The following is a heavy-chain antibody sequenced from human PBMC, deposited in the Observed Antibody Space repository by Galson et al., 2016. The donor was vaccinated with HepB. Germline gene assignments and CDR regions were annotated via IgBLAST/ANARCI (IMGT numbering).Heavy chain of an antibody. CDR2: ISIDGSNP. D-gene: IGHD1-1*01. CDR1: GFIFSSYD. Sequence: SLRLSCAASGFIFSSYDMYWVRQAPGKGLEWVAVISIDGSNPYYADSVKGRFTISRDNSNNTLYLQMNSLRAEDTAVYYCAKERLVRRIFDHWGQGTLLTVSS. V-gene: IGHV3-30*18. CDR3: AKERLVRRIFDH. J-gene: IGHJ4*02.